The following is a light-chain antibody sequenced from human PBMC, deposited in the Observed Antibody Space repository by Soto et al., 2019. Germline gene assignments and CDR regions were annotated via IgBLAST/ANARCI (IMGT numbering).Light chain of an antibody. CDR3: QQRSKWPRGT. CDR2: DAS. V-gene: IGKV3-11*01. J-gene: IGKJ2*01. CDR1: QSVGSY. Sequence: EIVLTQSPATLSLSPGERATLSCMASQSVGSYLGWYQHKPGQAPRLLIYDASNRAPGIPARFSGSGSWTDFTLTISSLEAEDYAVYYCQQRSKWPRGTFGQGTKLEIK.